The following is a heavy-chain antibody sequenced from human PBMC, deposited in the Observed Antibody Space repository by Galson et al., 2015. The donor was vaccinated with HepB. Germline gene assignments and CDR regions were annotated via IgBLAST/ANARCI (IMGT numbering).Heavy chain of an antibody. V-gene: IGHV3-21*01. J-gene: IGHJ3*02. CDR3: ARAIAAAGTRGAHAFDI. Sequence: SLRLSCAASGFTFSSYSMNWVRQAPGKGLEWVSSISSSSSYICYADSVKGRFTISRNNAKNSLYLQMNGLRAEDTAVYYCARAIAAAGTRGAHAFDIWGQGTMVTVSS. CDR1: GFTFSSYS. D-gene: IGHD6-13*01. CDR2: ISSSSSYI.